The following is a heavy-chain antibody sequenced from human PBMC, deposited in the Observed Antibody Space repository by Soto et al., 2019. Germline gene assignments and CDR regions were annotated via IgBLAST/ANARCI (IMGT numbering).Heavy chain of an antibody. J-gene: IGHJ6*01. CDR2: TYFITKWYN. D-gene: IGHD5-12*01. CDR1: GDSVSSNSAA. Sequence: SQTLSLTCAISGDSVSSNSAAWNWIRQSPSRDLEWLGRTYFITKWYNDYAASVKSRITINTDTSKNQFSLQLNTVTPEDTTVYYCARGDSGYDYDGGYYYGMDVWGQVTTVTVSS. CDR3: ARGDSGYDYDGGYYYGMDV. V-gene: IGHV6-1*01.